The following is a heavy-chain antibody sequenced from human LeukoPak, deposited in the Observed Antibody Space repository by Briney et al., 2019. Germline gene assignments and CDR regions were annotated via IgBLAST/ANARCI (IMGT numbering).Heavy chain of an antibody. J-gene: IGHJ5*02. Sequence: ASVKVSCKAFGYTFISYGVTWVRQAPGQGLEWMGWISGYNGYTNYAQNFQDRVTMTTDTSTNTAYMELRSLRSDDTAVYYCARLGYCTNGVCYRKHDRLDPWGQGTLVTVSP. CDR2: ISGYNGYT. V-gene: IGHV1-18*01. D-gene: IGHD2-8*01. CDR1: GYTFISYG. CDR3: ARLGYCTNGVCYRKHDRLDP.